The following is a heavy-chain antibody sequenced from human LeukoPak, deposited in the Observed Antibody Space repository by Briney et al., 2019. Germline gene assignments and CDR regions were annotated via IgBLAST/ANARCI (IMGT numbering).Heavy chain of an antibody. CDR1: GGSISSNY. CDR3: TRGEVWAFDL. D-gene: IGHD2-21*01. J-gene: IGHJ3*01. CDR2: ISYGGST. V-gene: IGHV4-59*01. Sequence: SSETLSLTCTVSGGSISSNYWSWIRQPPGKGLEWIGYISYGGSTNYNPSLKSRVTISIDTSNNQFSLKLSSVTAADTAVYYCTRGEVWAFDLWGQGTMVTVSS.